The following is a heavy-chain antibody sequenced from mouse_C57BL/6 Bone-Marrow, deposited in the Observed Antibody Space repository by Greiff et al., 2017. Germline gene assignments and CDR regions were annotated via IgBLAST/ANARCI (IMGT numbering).Heavy chain of an antibody. V-gene: IGHV5-6*02. D-gene: IGHD2-4*01. J-gene: IGHJ3*01. Sequence: DVMLVESGGDLVKPGGSLKLSCAASGFTFSSYGMSWVRQTPDKRLEWVATISSGGSYTYYPDSVKGRFPISRDNAKNTLYLQMSSLKSEDTAMYYCARHYDYGTGWLAYWGQGTLVTVSA. CDR1: GFTFSSYG. CDR3: ARHYDYGTGWLAY. CDR2: ISSGGSYT.